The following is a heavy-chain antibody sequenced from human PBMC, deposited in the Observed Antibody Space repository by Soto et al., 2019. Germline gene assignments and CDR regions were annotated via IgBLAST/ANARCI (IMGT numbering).Heavy chain of an antibody. CDR1: GFSLSTSGVD. V-gene: IGHV2-5*02. CDR3: AHSLIPNWGSRGAFDY. Sequence: TGPTLVNHTQTLTLTCTFSGFSLSTSGVDVGWIRQPPGKALEWLALIYWDDDKRYSPSLKSRLTITKDTSKNQVVLTMTNMDPVDAATYYCAHSLIPNWGSRGAFDYWGQGTLVTVSS. D-gene: IGHD7-27*01. J-gene: IGHJ4*02. CDR2: IYWDDDK.